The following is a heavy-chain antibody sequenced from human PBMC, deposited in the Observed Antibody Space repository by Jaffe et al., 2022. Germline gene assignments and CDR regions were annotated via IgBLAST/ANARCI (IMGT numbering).Heavy chain of an antibody. Sequence: EVQLVESGGGLVQPGRSLRLSCTASGFTFGDYAMSWVRQAPGKGLEWVGFIRSKAYGGTTEYAASVKGRFTISRDDSKSIAYLQMNSLKTEDTAVYYCTKTVPGIAAGELLLWGQGTLVTVSS. CDR3: TKTVPGIAAGELLL. J-gene: IGHJ4*02. V-gene: IGHV3-49*04. D-gene: IGHD6-13*01. CDR1: GFTFGDYA. CDR2: IRSKAYGGTT.